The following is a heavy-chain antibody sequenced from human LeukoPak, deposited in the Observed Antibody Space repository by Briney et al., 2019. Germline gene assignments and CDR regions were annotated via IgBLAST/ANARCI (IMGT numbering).Heavy chain of an antibody. D-gene: IGHD3-3*01. Sequence: GGSLRLSCAASGFTFSSYSMNWVRQAPGKGLEWVSYISSSSSTIYYADSVKGRFTISRDNAKNSLYLQMNGLRAEDTAVYYCARDTLWSGYQSGVWGQGTLVTVSS. V-gene: IGHV3-48*01. J-gene: IGHJ4*02. CDR3: ARDTLWSGYQSGV. CDR2: ISSSSSTI. CDR1: GFTFSSYS.